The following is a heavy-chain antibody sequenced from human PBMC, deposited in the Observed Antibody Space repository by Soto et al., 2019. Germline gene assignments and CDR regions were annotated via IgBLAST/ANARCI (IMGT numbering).Heavy chain of an antibody. CDR1: GFTFSSYA. J-gene: IGHJ4*02. D-gene: IGHD6-19*01. Sequence: EVQLLESGGGLVQPGGSLRLSCAASGFTFSSYALNWVRQVPGKGLEWVSAISGSGGSTYYADSVKGRFAISRDNSKDTLYLHMSSLRAEDTAVYYCARGWQGDYWGQGTLVTVSS. CDR2: ISGSGGST. V-gene: IGHV3-23*01. CDR3: ARGWQGDY.